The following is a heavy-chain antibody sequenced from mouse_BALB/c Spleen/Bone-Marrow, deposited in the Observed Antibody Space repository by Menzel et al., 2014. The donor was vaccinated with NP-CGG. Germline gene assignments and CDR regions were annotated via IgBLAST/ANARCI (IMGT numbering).Heavy chain of an antibody. CDR2: INPSSGYT. J-gene: IGHJ4*01. V-gene: IGHV1-4*01. CDR1: GYTFTNYT. Sequence: VQRVESGAELARPGASVKMSCKASGYTFTNYTMHWVKQRPGQGLEWIGYINPSSGYTNYNQKFKDTATSTADKSSSTAYMQLSSLTSADSAVYYCARGKTGFYGMDYWGQGASVTVSS. CDR3: ARGKTGFYGMDY. D-gene: IGHD4-1*01.